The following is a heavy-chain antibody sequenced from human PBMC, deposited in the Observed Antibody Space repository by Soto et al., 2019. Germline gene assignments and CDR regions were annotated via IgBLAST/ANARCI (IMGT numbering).Heavy chain of an antibody. CDR3: ARDLAVGLVDY. D-gene: IGHD6-19*01. Sequence: QVQLVQSGPEVKKPGASVRVPCKAPGYTFTSIVIGGGRQAPGQGLEGLGWIRANNGKTNYAKKLQGRVTMTTATSTSTAYMELRSLRSDDTAVYYCARDLAVGLVDYWGQGTLVTVSS. J-gene: IGHJ4*02. V-gene: IGHV1-18*01. CDR2: IRANNGKT. CDR1: GYTFTSIV.